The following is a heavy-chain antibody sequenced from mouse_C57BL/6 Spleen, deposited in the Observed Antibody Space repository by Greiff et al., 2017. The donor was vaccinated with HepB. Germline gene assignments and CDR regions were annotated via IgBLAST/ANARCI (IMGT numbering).Heavy chain of an antibody. CDR3: TRGYGSSYFDY. J-gene: IGHJ2*01. CDR1: GYTFTDYE. D-gene: IGHD1-1*01. CDR2: IDPETGGT. V-gene: IGHV1-15*01. Sequence: QVQLQQSGAELVRPGASVTLSCKASGYTFTDYEMHWVKQTPVHGLEWIGAIDPETGGTAYNQKFKGKAILTAYKSSSTAYMELRSLTSEDAAVYYCTRGYGSSYFDYWGQGTTLTVSS.